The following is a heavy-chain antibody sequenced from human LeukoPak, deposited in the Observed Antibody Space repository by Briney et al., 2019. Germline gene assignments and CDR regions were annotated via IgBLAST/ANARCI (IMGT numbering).Heavy chain of an antibody. CDR3: ARGLLYYDILTGYFGY. Sequence: GGSLRLSCAASGFTFSSYAMHWVRQAPGKGLEWVAVISYDGSNKYYADSVKGRFTISRDNSKNTLYLQMNSLRAEDTAVYYCARGLLYYDILTGYFGYWGQGTLVTVSS. CDR1: GFTFSSYA. D-gene: IGHD3-9*01. J-gene: IGHJ4*02. CDR2: ISYDGSNK. V-gene: IGHV3-30*04.